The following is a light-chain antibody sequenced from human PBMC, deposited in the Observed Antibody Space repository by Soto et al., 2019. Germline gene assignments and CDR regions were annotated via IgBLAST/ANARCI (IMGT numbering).Light chain of an antibody. CDR1: QSVLYSSNSKNY. CDR3: HQYHTAPRT. CDR2: WAS. Sequence: ILMTQSQDPLAVSLGERAPINCKSSQSVLYSSNSKNYLAWYQQKSGQPPKLLIYWASTRESGVPDRFSGSGSGTDFTLTISSLQAEDVALYYCHQYHTAPRTFGQGTKVEIK. V-gene: IGKV4-1*01. J-gene: IGKJ1*01.